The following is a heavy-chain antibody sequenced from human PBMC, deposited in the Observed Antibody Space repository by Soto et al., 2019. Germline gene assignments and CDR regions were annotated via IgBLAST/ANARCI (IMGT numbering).Heavy chain of an antibody. J-gene: IGHJ4*02. Sequence: EVQLVASGGGLVQPGGSLRLSCAASGFIFSNYVMSWVRQAPGKGLEWVSSISDSGGTSYYADSVKGRFTISRDNSKNTLYLQMNSLRAEDTAIYYCAKRPRALLTFDYWGQGTLFTVSS. V-gene: IGHV3-23*04. D-gene: IGHD1-26*01. CDR1: GFIFSNYV. CDR2: ISDSGGTS. CDR3: AKRPRALLTFDY.